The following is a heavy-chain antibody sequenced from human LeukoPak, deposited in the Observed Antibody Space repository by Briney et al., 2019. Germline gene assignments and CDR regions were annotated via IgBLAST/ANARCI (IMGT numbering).Heavy chain of an antibody. CDR3: AREGSRYDFWSGYYHPYFDY. Sequence: SQTLSLTCTVSGGSISSGSYYWSWIRQPAGKGLEWIGRIYTSGSTNYNPSLKSRVTISVDTSKNQFSLKLSSVTAADTAVYYCAREGSRYDFWSGYYHPYFDYWGQGTLVTVSS. V-gene: IGHV4-61*02. D-gene: IGHD3-3*01. J-gene: IGHJ4*02. CDR2: IYTSGST. CDR1: GGSISSGSYY.